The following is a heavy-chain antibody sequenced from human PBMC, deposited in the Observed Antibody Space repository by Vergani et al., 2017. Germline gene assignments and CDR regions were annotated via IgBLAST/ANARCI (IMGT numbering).Heavy chain of an antibody. J-gene: IGHJ4*02. CDR2: IFQSGSP. Sequence: QLQLQESGSGLVKPSQTLSLNCAASGGSISSGAFSWGWIRQPPGRGLQWIGHIFQSGSPDYNASLKSRVNISLDKSKNHFSLSLSSVTAADTAVYYCAREGYCTNGVCFTLFDVWGQGALVTVSS. CDR1: GGSISSGAFS. CDR3: AREGYCTNGVCFTLFDV. D-gene: IGHD2-8*01. V-gene: IGHV4-30-2*01.